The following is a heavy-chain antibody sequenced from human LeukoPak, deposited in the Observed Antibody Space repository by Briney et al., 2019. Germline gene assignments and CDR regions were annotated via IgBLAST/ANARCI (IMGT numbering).Heavy chain of an antibody. Sequence: GGSLRLSCAASGFTFSSYWMSWVRQAPGKGLEWVANIKQDGSEKYYVDSVKGRFTISRDSAKNSLYLQMNSLRAEDTAVYYCARDRGYCSSTSCLPYYYYGMDVWGKGTTVTVSS. V-gene: IGHV3-7*03. CDR1: GFTFSSYW. D-gene: IGHD2-2*01. J-gene: IGHJ6*04. CDR2: IKQDGSEK. CDR3: ARDRGYCSSTSCLPYYYYGMDV.